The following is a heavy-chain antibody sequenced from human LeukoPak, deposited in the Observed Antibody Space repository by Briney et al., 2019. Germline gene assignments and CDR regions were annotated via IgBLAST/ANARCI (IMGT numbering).Heavy chain of an antibody. D-gene: IGHD2-2*01. CDR1: GFTFSNAW. Sequence: GGSLRLSCAAPGFTFSNAWMSWVRQAPGKGLEWVGRIKSKTDGGTTDYAAPVKGRFTISRDDSKNTLYLQMNSLKTEDTAVYYCTTDRYCSSTSCSEDWGQGTLVTVSS. CDR2: IKSKTDGGTT. CDR3: TTDRYCSSTSCSED. J-gene: IGHJ4*02. V-gene: IGHV3-15*01.